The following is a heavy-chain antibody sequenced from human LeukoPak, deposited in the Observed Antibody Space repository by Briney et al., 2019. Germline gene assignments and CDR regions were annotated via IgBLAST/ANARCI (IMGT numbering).Heavy chain of an antibody. J-gene: IGHJ4*02. CDR2: INPNSGDT. CDR3: XXXXWSQXPTPNY. CDR1: GYTFTGYY. V-gene: IGHV1-2*02. Sequence: ASVRVSCKASGYTFTGYYMHWVRQAPGQGLEWMGWINPNSGDTNYAQKFQGRVTMTRDTSISTAYMDLSRLSSDDTAVYYCXXXXWSQXPTPNYWGQGSLVTVS.